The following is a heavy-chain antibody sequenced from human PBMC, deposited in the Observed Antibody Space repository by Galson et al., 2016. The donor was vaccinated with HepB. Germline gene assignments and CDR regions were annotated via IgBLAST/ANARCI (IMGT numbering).Heavy chain of an antibody. CDR2: TYYRSQWFN. CDR3: TRGYMQTGMNG. Sequence: CAISGDSVTNDETTWNWIRQSPSRGLEWLGRTYYRSQWFNEYAVSVNSRITINSDTSRNQFSLQLDSVTPDDTAAYFCTRGYMQTGMNGWGQGTTVTVSS. D-gene: IGHD5-18*01. V-gene: IGHV6-1*01. CDR1: GDSVTNDETT. J-gene: IGHJ6*02.